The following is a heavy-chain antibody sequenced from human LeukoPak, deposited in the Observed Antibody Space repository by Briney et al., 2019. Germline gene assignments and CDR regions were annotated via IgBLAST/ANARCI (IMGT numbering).Heavy chain of an antibody. CDR3: AKDRWVGATRWFDP. CDR1: VFTFSSYS. Sequence: GGSLRLSCAASVFTFSSYSMSWVRQAPGKGLEWVSAISGSGGSTYYADSVKGRFTISRDNSKNTLYLQMNSLRAEDTAVYYCAKDRWVGATRWFDPWGQGTLVTVSS. CDR2: ISGSGGST. V-gene: IGHV3-23*01. J-gene: IGHJ5*02. D-gene: IGHD1-26*01.